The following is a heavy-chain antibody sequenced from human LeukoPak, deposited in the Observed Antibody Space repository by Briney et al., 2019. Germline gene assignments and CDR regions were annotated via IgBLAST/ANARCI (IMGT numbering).Heavy chain of an antibody. CDR3: ARVSFYGSGSMFVDY. CDR2: INHSGST. Sequence: SEAPSLTCAVYGGSFSGYYWRWIPPPPGKGLGWIGEINHSGSTNYNPSIKSRVTISVDTSKNQFSLKLSSVTAADTAVYYCARVSFYGSGSMFVDYSGEGTLVTVSS. V-gene: IGHV4-34*01. CDR1: GGSFSGYY. J-gene: IGHJ4*02. D-gene: IGHD3-10*01.